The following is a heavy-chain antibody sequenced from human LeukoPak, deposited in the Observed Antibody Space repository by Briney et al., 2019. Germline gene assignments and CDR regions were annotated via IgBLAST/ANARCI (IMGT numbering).Heavy chain of an antibody. CDR3: AKQLGYCSDGSCYFPY. V-gene: IGHV3-23*01. J-gene: IGHJ4*02. CDR1: GFTFSSSA. CDR2: ISNNGGYT. D-gene: IGHD2-15*01. Sequence: GGSLRLSCAASGFTFSSSAMSWVRQAPGKGLEWVYAISNNGGYTYYADSVQGRFTISRDNSKSTLCLQINSLRAEDTAVYYCAKQLGYCSDGSCYFPYWGQGTLVTVSS.